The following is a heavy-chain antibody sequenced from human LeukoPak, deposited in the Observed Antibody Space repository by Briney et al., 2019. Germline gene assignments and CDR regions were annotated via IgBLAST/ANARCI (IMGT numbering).Heavy chain of an antibody. Sequence: GGSLRLSCAASGFTVSSNYMSWVRQAPGRGLEWVSVIYSGGSTYYADSVKGRFTISRDNSKNTLFLQMNSLRAGDTAVYYCARGTVTMVGYWGQGTLVTVSS. V-gene: IGHV3-66*01. D-gene: IGHD3-10*01. CDR1: GFTVSSNY. CDR2: IYSGGST. J-gene: IGHJ4*02. CDR3: ARGTVTMVGY.